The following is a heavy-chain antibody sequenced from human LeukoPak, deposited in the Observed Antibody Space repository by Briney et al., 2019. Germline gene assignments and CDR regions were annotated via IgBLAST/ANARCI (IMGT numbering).Heavy chain of an antibody. Sequence: SETLSLTCTVSGGSISSNYWSWLRQPPGKGLEWIGYIYYSGSTNYNPSLKSRVTISVATSKNQFSLKLSSVTAADTAVYYCARDSTQWLGYDAFDIWGQGTMVTVSS. V-gene: IGHV4-59*01. CDR3: ARDSTQWLGYDAFDI. D-gene: IGHD6-19*01. J-gene: IGHJ3*02. CDR2: IYYSGST. CDR1: GGSISSNY.